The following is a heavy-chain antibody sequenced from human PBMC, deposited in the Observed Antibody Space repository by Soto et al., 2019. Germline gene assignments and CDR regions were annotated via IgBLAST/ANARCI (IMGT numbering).Heavy chain of an antibody. V-gene: IGHV4-59*08. D-gene: IGHD4-17*01. CDR1: GGSISSYY. CDR3: ASRSDYGDYAFDI. CDR2: IYYSGST. Sequence: PSETLSLTCTVSGGSISSYYWSWIRQPPGKGLEWIGYIYYSGSTNYNPSLKSRVTISVDTSKNQFSLKLSSVTAADTAVYYCASRSDYGDYAFDIWGQGTMVTVSS. J-gene: IGHJ3*02.